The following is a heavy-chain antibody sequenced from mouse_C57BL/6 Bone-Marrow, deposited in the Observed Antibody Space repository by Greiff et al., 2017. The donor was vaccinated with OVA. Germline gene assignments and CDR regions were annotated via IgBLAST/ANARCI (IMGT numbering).Heavy chain of an antibody. CDR3: ARIYYDYAMDY. J-gene: IGHJ4*01. Sequence: DVMLVESGGGLVKPGGSLKLSCAASGFTFSDYGMHWVRQAPEQGLEWVAYISSGSSTSYYADTVKGRFTISRDNAKNTLFLQMTSLRSEDTAMYYCARIYYDYAMDYWGQGTSVTVSS. CDR2: ISSGSSTS. V-gene: IGHV5-17*01. D-gene: IGHD2-4*01. CDR1: GFTFSDYG.